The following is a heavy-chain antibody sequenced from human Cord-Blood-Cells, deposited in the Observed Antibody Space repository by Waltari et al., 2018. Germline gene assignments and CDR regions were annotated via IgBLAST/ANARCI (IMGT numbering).Heavy chain of an antibody. D-gene: IGHD2-15*01. Sequence: QVQLVQSGAEVKKPGASVKVYCKASGYTFTRYDLNWGRHATGQGLEWMGWMNPNSGNTGYAQKFQGRVTITRNTSISTAYMELSSLRSEDTAVYYCARGNGIVVVVAATPGAFDIWGQGTMVTVSS. CDR1: GYTFTRYD. CDR3: ARGNGIVVVVAATPGAFDI. CDR2: MNPNSGNT. V-gene: IGHV1-8*03. J-gene: IGHJ3*02.